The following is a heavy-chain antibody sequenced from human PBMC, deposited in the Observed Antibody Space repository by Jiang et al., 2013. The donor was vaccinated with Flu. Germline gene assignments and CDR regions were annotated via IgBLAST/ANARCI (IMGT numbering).Heavy chain of an antibody. Sequence: WMGIINPSGGSTSYAQKFQGRVTMTRDTSTSTVYMELSSLRSEDTAVYYCARDVYDPREGAFDIWGQGTMVTVSS. J-gene: IGHJ3*02. CDR2: INPSGGST. CDR3: ARDVYDPREGAFDI. D-gene: IGHD3-16*01. V-gene: IGHV1-46*01.